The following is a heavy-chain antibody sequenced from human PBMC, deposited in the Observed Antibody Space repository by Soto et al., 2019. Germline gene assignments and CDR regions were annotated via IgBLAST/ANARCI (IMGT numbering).Heavy chain of an antibody. Sequence: GSLRLSCAASGFTFSSYSMNWVRQAPGKVLEWVSYISSSSSTIYYADSVKGRFTISRDNAKNSLYLQMNSLRDEDTAVYYCARDSPPLCDSGGYPNGFDRWGQGTLVTLSS. CDR1: GFTFSSYS. CDR2: ISSSSSTI. V-gene: IGHV3-48*02. D-gene: IGHD3-22*01. CDR3: ARDSPPLCDSGGYPNGFDR. J-gene: IGHJ5*02.